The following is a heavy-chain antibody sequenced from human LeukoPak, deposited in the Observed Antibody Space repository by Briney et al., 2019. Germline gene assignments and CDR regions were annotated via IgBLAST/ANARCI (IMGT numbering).Heavy chain of an antibody. J-gene: IGHJ4*02. CDR3: ARYGSNWDFDY. CDR2: ISANGGST. CDR1: GFTFSGYP. V-gene: IGHV3-64*01. Sequence: PGGSLRLSYAASGFTFSGYPMHGVRQAPGKGLEYLSGISANGGSTYYANSVKGRFTISRDNSKNTLYLQMGSLRPEDMAVYYCARYGSNWDFDYWGQGTLVTVSS. D-gene: IGHD1-26*01.